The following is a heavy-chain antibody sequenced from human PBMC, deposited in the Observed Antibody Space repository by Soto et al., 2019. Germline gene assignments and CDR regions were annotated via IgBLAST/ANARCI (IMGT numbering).Heavy chain of an antibody. CDR2: IYYSGST. CDR3: ARGQVEIRANDAFDI. CDR1: GGSISSYY. J-gene: IGHJ3*02. V-gene: IGHV4-59*01. Sequence: QVQLQESGPGLVKPSETLSLTCTVSGGSISSYYWSWIRQPPGKGLEWIGYIYYSGSTNYNPSLKRRVAISVDTSKNQFSLKLSSVTAADTAVYYCARGQVEIRANDAFDIWGQGTMVTVSS.